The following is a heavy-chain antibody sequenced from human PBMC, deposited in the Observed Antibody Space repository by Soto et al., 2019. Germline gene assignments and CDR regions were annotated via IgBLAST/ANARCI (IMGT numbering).Heavy chain of an antibody. J-gene: IGHJ4*02. CDR1: GFTFSSYS. D-gene: IGHD5-12*01. Sequence: ESGGGLVKPGGSLRLSCAASGFTFSSYSMNWVRQAPGKGLEWVSSISSSSSYIYYADSVKGRFTISRDNAKNSLYLQMNSLRAEDTAVYYCARDVGLATTNDFDYWGQGTLVTVSS. V-gene: IGHV3-21*01. CDR2: ISSSSSYI. CDR3: ARDVGLATTNDFDY.